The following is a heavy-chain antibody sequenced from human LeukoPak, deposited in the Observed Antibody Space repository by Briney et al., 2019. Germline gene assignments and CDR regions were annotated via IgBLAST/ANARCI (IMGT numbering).Heavy chain of an antibody. D-gene: IGHD2-15*01. CDR3: ARGVGNYYYYMDV. Sequence: SETLSLTCTVSGGSISSYYWSWIRQPPGKGLEWIGSIYYSGSTYYNPSLKSRVTISVDTSKNQFSLKLSSVTAADTAVYYCARGVGNYYYYMDVWGKGTTVTVSS. CDR2: IYYSGST. J-gene: IGHJ6*03. V-gene: IGHV4-59*12. CDR1: GGSISSYY.